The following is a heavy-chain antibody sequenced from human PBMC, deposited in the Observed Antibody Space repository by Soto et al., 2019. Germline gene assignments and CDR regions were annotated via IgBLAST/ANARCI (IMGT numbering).Heavy chain of an antibody. CDR1: GFIFENFG. D-gene: IGHD1-26*01. J-gene: IGHJ5*02. CDR3: AKNQGVELVPLATVDWFDP. Sequence: GGSLRLSCAASGFIFENFGMSWVRQAPGKGLEWISSISGSGFKKYYADSVKGRFTISRDNSKSTVYLELNNLSAEDTAVYHCAKNQGVELVPLATVDWFDPWGQGSVVTVSS. V-gene: IGHV3-23*01. CDR2: ISGSGFKK.